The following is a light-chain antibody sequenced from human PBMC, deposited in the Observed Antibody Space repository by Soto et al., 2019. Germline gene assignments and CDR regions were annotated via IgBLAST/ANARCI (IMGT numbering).Light chain of an antibody. CDR1: QSVSSSY. CDR3: QQYGSSPST. V-gene: IGKV3-20*01. CDR2: GAS. Sequence: EIVLTQSPGTLSLSPGERATLSCRASQSVSSSYLARYQQKPGQAPRLLIYGASSRATGIPDRFSGSGSGTDFTLTISRLEPEDFAVYYCQQYGSSPSTFGGGTKVDIK. J-gene: IGKJ4*01.